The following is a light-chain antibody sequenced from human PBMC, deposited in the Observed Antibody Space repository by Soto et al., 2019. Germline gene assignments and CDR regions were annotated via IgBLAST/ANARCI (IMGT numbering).Light chain of an antibody. CDR1: QSVSSY. CDR2: DAS. CDR3: QQRSNWPRT. J-gene: IGKJ1*01. V-gene: IGKV3-11*01. Sequence: EIVLTQSPATLSLSPGKRATLSCRASQSVSSYLAGYQQKPGQAPRLLIYDASNRATGIPARFSGSGSGTDFTLTISSLEPEDFEVYYCQQRSNWPRTLGQGTKVDIK.